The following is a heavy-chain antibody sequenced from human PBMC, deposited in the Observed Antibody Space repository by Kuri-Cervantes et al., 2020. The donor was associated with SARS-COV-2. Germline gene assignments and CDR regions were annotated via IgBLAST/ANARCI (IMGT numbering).Heavy chain of an antibody. CDR2: INTYNGNT. J-gene: IGHJ6*03. D-gene: IGHD5-18*01. CDR3: ATSRDTAMGQYYYYYYMDV. V-gene: IGHV1-18*01. Sequence: ASVKVSCKASGYTFTTYGISWVRQAPGRGLEWVGSINTYNGNTNYAQIFEGRVTMTTDTSTSTAYMELSSLRSEDTAVYYCATSRDTAMGQYYYYYYMDVWGQGTLVTVSS. CDR1: GYTFTTYG.